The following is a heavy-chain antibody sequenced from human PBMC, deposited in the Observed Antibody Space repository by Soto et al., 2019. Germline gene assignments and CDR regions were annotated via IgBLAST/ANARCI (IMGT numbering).Heavy chain of an antibody. Sequence: EVQLVESGGGLVKPGGSLRLSCAASGFTFSSYSMNWVRQAPGKGLEWVSAISSSSSYIYYADSVKGRFTISRDNAKNSLYLKMNSLSAEDPAVYYCAREFRLDYCGQGTLVTVSS. CDR2: ISSSSSYI. V-gene: IGHV3-21*01. CDR1: GFTFSSYS. J-gene: IGHJ4*02. CDR3: AREFRLDY.